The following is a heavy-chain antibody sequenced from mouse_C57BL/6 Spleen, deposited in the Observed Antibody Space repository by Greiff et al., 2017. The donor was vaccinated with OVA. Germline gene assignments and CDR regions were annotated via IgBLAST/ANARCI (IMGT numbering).Heavy chain of an antibody. J-gene: IGHJ3*01. D-gene: IGHD2-1*01. CDR1: GYTFTSYW. CDR2: IDPSDSYT. V-gene: IGHV1-69*01. CDR3: ARRGALLEGFAY. Sequence: QVQLQQSGAELVMPGASVKLSCKASGYTFTSYWMHWVKQRPGQGLEWIGEIDPSDSYTNYNQKFKGKSTLTVDKSSSTAYMQLSSLTSEDSAVYYCARRGALLEGFAYWGQGTLVTVSA.